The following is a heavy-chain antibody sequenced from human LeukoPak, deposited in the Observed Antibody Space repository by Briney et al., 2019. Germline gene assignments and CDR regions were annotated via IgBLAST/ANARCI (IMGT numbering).Heavy chain of an antibody. V-gene: IGHV3-30*18. CDR2: ISYDGSNK. Sequence: GGSLRLSCAASGFTFSIYDMHWVRQAPGKGLEWVAVISYDGSNKYYTDSVKGRFTISRDNSKNTLSLQMNSLRAEDTAVYYCAKHSVLDYWGQGTLVSVSS. CDR3: AKHSVLDY. J-gene: IGHJ4*02. D-gene: IGHD5/OR15-5a*01. CDR1: GFTFSIYD.